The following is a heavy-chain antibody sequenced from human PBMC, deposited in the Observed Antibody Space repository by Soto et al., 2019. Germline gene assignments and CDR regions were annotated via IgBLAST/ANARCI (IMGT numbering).Heavy chain of an antibody. CDR2: IIPIFGTA. D-gene: IGHD2-15*01. Sequence: QVQLVQSGAEVKKPGSSVKVSCKASGGTFSSYAISWVRQAPGQWLEWMGGIIPIFGTANYAQKLQGRVTITADESTSTAYMELSSLRSEDTAVYYCARDPVVVVAATPNYYGMDVWGQGTTVTVSS. CDR3: ARDPVVVVAATPNYYGMDV. J-gene: IGHJ6*02. V-gene: IGHV1-69*01. CDR1: GGTFSSYA.